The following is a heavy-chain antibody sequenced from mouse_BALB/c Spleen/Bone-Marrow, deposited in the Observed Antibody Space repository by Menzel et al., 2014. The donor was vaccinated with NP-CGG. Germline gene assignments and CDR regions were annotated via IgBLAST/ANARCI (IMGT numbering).Heavy chain of an antibody. CDR3: GRYGYDAMDF. D-gene: IGHD1-1*02. CDR1: GFSFTDYF. CDR2: IHPYNGDT. V-gene: IGHV1-37*01. Sequence: VQLQQSGPELVKPGASVKLSCRASGFSFTDYFINWVEQSHGKSLEWIGRIHPYNGDTFYNQKFKVKATLTVDKSSNTARMELLSLTSEDSAVYYCGRYGYDAMDFWGQGTSVTVSS. J-gene: IGHJ4*01.